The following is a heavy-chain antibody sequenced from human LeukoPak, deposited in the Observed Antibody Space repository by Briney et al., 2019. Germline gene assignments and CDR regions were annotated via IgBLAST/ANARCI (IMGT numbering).Heavy chain of an antibody. Sequence: PSETLSLTCTVSGGSISGYYWSWIRQPPGKGLEWIGYIYYSGSTNYNPSLKSRVTISVDTSKNQFSLKLSSVTAADTAVYYCARYDSSGFIFDYWGQGTLVTVSS. CDR3: ARYDSSGFIFDY. J-gene: IGHJ4*02. D-gene: IGHD3-22*01. CDR2: IYYSGST. V-gene: IGHV4-59*12. CDR1: GGSISGYY.